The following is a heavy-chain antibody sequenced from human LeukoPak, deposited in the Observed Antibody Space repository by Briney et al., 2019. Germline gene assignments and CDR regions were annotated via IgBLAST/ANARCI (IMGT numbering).Heavy chain of an antibody. CDR1: GYTLTELS. CDR3: ARAVRSTPAFDY. CDR2: FDPEDGDT. Sequence: ASVKVSCKVSGYTLTELSMHWVRQAPGKGLEWVGGFDPEDGDTIYAQKFQGRVTITADESTSTAYMELSSLRSEDTAVYYCARAVRSTPAFDYWGQGTLVTVSS. V-gene: IGHV1-24*01. D-gene: IGHD2-2*01. J-gene: IGHJ4*02.